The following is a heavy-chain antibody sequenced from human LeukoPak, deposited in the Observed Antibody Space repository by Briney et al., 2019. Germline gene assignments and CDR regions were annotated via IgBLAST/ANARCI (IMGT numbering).Heavy chain of an antibody. CDR3: ARGDYYDGGGRNWFDP. CDR1: GGSISSYY. Sequence: SETLSLTCTVSGGSISSYYWSWIRKPPGKGLEWIGYISSSGSTNYTPSLKSRVTISVDTSKNQFSLRLTSVTAADTAVYYCARGDYYDGGGRNWFDPWGQGTLVTVSP. J-gene: IGHJ5*02. CDR2: ISSSGST. V-gene: IGHV4-59*12. D-gene: IGHD3-3*01.